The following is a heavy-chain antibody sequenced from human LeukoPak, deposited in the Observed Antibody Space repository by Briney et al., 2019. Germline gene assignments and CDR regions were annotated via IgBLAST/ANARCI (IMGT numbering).Heavy chain of an antibody. CDR3: ARDNYGDPRRTYYYGMDV. CDR2: IYYSGST. Sequence: SETLSLTCTVSGGSISSYYWNWIRQPPGKGLEWIGYIYYSGSTNYNPSLKSRVTISVDTSKNQFSLKLSSVTAADTAVYYCARDNYGDPRRTYYYGMDVWGQGTTVTVSS. CDR1: GGSISSYY. J-gene: IGHJ6*02. V-gene: IGHV4-59*01. D-gene: IGHD4-17*01.